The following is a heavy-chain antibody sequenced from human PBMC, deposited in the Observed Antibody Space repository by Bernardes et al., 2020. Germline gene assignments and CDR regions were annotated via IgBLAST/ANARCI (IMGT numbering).Heavy chain of an antibody. CDR2: ISGSGGST. V-gene: IGHV3-23*01. D-gene: IGHD2-2*01. CDR1: GFTFSSYA. CDR3: AKDCCSSTTPHSRADY. J-gene: IGHJ4*02. Sequence: GGSLRLSCAASGFTFSSYAMSWVRQAPGKGLEWVSAISGSGGSTYYADSVKGRFTISRDNSKNTLYLQMNSLRAEDTAVYYCAKDCCSSTTPHSRADYWGQGTLVTVSS.